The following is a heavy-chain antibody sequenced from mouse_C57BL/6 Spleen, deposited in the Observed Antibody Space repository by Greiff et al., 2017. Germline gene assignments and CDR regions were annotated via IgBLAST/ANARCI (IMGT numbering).Heavy chain of an antibody. D-gene: IGHD2-4*01. CDR1: GYTFTNYW. CDR3: ARWLNYDYSSYAMDY. CDR2: IYPGGGYT. Sequence: VQLQQSGAELVRPGTSVKMSCKASGYTFTNYWIGWAKQRPGHGLEWIGDIYPGGGYTNYNEKFKGKATLTADKSSSTAYMQFSSLTSEDSAIYDCARWLNYDYSSYAMDYWGQGTSVTVSS. V-gene: IGHV1-63*01. J-gene: IGHJ4*01.